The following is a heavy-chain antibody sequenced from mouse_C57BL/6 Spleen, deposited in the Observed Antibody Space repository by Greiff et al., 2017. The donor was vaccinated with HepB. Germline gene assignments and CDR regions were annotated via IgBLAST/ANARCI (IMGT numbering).Heavy chain of an antibody. CDR3: AIPPIYYGNYGRDY. CDR2: ILPGSGST. J-gene: IGHJ2*01. D-gene: IGHD2-1*01. V-gene: IGHV1-9*01. CDR1: GYTFTGYW. Sequence: QVQLQQPGAELMKPGASVKLSCKATGYTFTGYWIEWVKQRPGHGLEWIGEILPGSGSTNYNEKFKGKATFTADTSSNTAYMQLSSLTTEDSAIYYCAIPPIYYGNYGRDYWGQGTTLTVSS.